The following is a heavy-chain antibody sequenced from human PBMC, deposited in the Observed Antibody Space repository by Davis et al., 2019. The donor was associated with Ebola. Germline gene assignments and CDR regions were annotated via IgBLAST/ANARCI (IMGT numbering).Heavy chain of an antibody. J-gene: IGHJ2*01. CDR1: VGSFSDHY. V-gene: IGHV4-34*01. CDR2: IKHSGGT. CDR3: ARRVWEPTGWYFDL. Sequence: SETLSLTCAVYVGSFSDHYWSWIRQPPGKGLELIGEIKHSGGTNSNPYLQSRATIAEDTSKNQFSLKLSSVTAADTAVYYCARRVWEPTGWYFDLWGRGTPVTVSS. D-gene: IGHD1-26*01.